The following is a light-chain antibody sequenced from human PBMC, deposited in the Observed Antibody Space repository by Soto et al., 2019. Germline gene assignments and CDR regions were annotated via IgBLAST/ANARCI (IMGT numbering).Light chain of an antibody. V-gene: IGLV2-14*01. J-gene: IGLJ3*02. CDR3: SLYTTNHTRV. CDR2: EVY. Sequence: QSALTQPPSASGSPGQSVTISCTGTSSDVSAYNYVSWFQHHPDKAPKLIIYEVYDRPSGVSNRFSGSKSGNTASLTISGLQPEDEADYYCSLYTTNHTRVFGGGTKLTVL. CDR1: SSDVSAYNY.